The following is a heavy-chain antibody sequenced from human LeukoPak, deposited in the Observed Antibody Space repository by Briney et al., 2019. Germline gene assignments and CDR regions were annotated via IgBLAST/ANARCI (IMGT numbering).Heavy chain of an antibody. V-gene: IGHV5-51*01. J-gene: IGHJ4*02. CDR1: GYSFTSYW. CDR2: IYPGDSDT. CDR3: ARRGTYYYDSSGYNDY. D-gene: IGHD3-22*01. Sequence: GESLKISCKGSGYSFTSYWIGWVRQMPGKGLEWMGIIYPGDSDTRYSPSFQGQVTISADKSISTAYLQWSSLKASDTAMYYCARRGTYYYDSSGYNDYWGQGTLVTVSS.